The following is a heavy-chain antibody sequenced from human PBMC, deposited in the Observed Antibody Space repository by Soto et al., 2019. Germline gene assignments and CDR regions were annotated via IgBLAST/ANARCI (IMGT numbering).Heavy chain of an antibody. Sequence: VQLVESGGDFVQPGGSLRLSCAASGFAFSRFPMHWVRHAPGKGLVWVSRIDPDGSDTTYADSVKGRFTISRDNAKNIVYLQMSSLRAEDTALYYYATMAGTYPYWGQGTLVTVSS. J-gene: IGHJ4*02. CDR1: GFAFSRFP. V-gene: IGHV3-74*01. CDR3: ATMAGTYPY. D-gene: IGHD1-26*01. CDR2: IDPDGSDT.